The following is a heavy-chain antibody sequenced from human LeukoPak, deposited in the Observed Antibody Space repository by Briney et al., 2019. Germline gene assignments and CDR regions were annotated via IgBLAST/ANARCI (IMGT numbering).Heavy chain of an antibody. V-gene: IGHV4-39*01. D-gene: IGHD6-13*01. J-gene: IGHJ5*02. Sequence: PSETLSLTCTVSGGSISSSSYYWGWIRQPPGKGLEWIGSIYYSGSTYYNPSLKSRVTISVDTSKNQFSLNLISVTAADTAVYYCARSRIAAISGFDPWGQGTRVTVSS. CDR3: ARSRIAAISGFDP. CDR2: IYYSGST. CDR1: GGSISSSSYY.